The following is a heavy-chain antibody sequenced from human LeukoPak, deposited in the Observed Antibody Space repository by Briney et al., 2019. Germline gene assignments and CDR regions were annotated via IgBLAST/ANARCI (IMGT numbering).Heavy chain of an antibody. V-gene: IGHV3-11*06. CDR1: GFNVSDYY. Sequence: KPGGSLRLSCAASGFNVSDYYMSWIRQAPGKGLEWVSYISSSSSYTNYADSVKGRFTISRDNAKNSPYLQMNSLRAEDTAVYYCARGGSRKWFDPWGQGTLVTVSS. D-gene: IGHD1-14*01. CDR2: ISSSSSYT. CDR3: ARGGSRKWFDP. J-gene: IGHJ5*02.